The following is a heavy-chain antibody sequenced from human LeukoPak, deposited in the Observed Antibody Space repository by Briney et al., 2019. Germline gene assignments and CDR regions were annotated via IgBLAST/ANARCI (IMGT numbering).Heavy chain of an antibody. V-gene: IGHV3-48*01. CDR3: ARDGSAGSYLNWFDP. CDR2: ISSHSSTI. CDR1: GFIFRSYS. D-gene: IGHD3-10*01. Sequence: PGGSLRLSWAGSGFIFRSYSMNWVRQAPGKGLEWISYISSHSSTIYYADSVRGRFTISRDNDKNSVYLQMSSLRVEDTAVYYCARDGSAGSYLNWFDPWGQGTLVTVSS. J-gene: IGHJ5*02.